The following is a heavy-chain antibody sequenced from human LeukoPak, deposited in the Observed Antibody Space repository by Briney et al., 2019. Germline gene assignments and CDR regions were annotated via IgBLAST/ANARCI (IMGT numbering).Heavy chain of an antibody. CDR2: INPNSGGT. D-gene: IGHD3-16*01. CDR3: ARKPYDYVWGSYDDY. V-gene: IGHV1-2*06. CDR1: GYTFTGYY. Sequence: ASVKVSCKASGYTFTGYYMHWVRQAPGQGLEWMGRINPNSGGTNYAQKFQGRVTMTRDTSISTAYMELSRLRSDDTAVYYCARKPYDYVWGSYDDYWGQGTLVTVSS. J-gene: IGHJ4*02.